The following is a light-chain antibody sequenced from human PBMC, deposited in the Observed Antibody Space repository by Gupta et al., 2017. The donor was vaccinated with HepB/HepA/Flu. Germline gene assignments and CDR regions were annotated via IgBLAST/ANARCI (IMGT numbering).Light chain of an antibody. CDR2: GSS. J-gene: IGKJ2*01. V-gene: IGKV1-33*01. Sequence: EIQLTQSPPSLSASVGDRVTITCQASQDIKNFLNWLQQKSGKAPQLLIYGSSNLATGVPSRFSGSGSGSRVTLTISGLQLEDKATYYCQQYEKLPYTFGQGTNLGI. CDR1: QDIKNF. CDR3: QQYEKLPYT.